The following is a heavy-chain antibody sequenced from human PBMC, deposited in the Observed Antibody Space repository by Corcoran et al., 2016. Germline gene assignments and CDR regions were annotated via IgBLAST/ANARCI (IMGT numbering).Heavy chain of an antibody. Sequence: QVQLVESGGGVVQPGGSLRLSCAASGFTFSDYGMQWVRQAPGKGLEWVAVMSDAGSTEYYSDSVKGRFTISRDNSKNTLFLQMSSLRAEETAVYYCAKEFHSSGYGAYFDYWGQGALVTVAS. CDR2: MSDAGSTE. D-gene: IGHD3-22*01. V-gene: IGHV3-30*18. CDR1: GFTFSDYG. CDR3: AKEFHSSGYGAYFDY. J-gene: IGHJ4*02.